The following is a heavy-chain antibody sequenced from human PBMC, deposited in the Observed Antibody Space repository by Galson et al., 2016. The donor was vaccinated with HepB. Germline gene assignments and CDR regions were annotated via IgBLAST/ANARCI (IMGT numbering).Heavy chain of an antibody. CDR1: RYTFTSYY. CDR3: ARESSCSGDCYAGEGMHY. J-gene: IGHJ4*02. V-gene: IGHV1-46*01. CDR2: INPSGGST. Sequence: SVKVSCKASRYTFTSYYMHWVRQAPGQGLEWMGIINPSGGSTTYAQKFQGRVTMARDTSTSTLYMELSSLGSGDTAVYYCARESSCSGDCYAGEGMHYWGQGTLVTVSS. D-gene: IGHD2-21*02.